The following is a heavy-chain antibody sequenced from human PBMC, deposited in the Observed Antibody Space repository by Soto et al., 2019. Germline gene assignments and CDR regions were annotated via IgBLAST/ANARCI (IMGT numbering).Heavy chain of an antibody. CDR3: ARSGDNFNVLDY. Sequence: PGGSLRLSCAASGFTFSDYYMSWVRQAPGRGLEWISYSSNSGTFARYATSVKGRFSISRDNANNSLYLEMNSLRVEDTAVYYCARSGDNFNVLDYWDQGTPVTVSS. CDR2: SSNSGTFA. V-gene: IGHV3-11*06. CDR1: GFTFSDYY. J-gene: IGHJ4*02. D-gene: IGHD1-1*01.